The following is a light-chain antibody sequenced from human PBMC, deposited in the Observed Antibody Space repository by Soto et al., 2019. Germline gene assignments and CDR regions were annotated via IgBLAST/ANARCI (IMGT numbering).Light chain of an antibody. Sequence: EIVLTQSPGTLSLSPGERATLSCRASQSVSTNYLAWYQQKPGQSPRLLIYGATSRATGIPDRFSGSGSGTDFIPTISRLEPEDFAVYFCHQYGTSPYTFAQGTKLDIK. CDR2: GAT. CDR3: HQYGTSPYT. V-gene: IGKV3-20*01. CDR1: QSVSTNY. J-gene: IGKJ2*01.